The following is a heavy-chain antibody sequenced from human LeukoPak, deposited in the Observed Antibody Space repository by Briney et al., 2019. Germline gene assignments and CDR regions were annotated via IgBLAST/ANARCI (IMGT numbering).Heavy chain of an antibody. J-gene: IGHJ6*03. CDR3: AKGSIVGATSYYYLDV. Sequence: GGSLRLSCAASGFTFSYYGMNWVRQAPGKGLEWVSGISGSGDRTYYEDSVKGRFTISRDNSKNTLYLQMNSLRAEDTAVYYCAKGSIVGATSYYYLDVWGTGTTVTVSS. CDR1: GFTFSYYG. CDR2: ISGSGDRT. D-gene: IGHD1-26*01. V-gene: IGHV3-23*01.